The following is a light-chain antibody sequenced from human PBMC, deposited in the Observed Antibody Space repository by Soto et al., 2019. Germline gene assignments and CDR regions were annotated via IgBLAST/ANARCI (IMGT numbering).Light chain of an antibody. J-gene: IGLJ1*01. V-gene: IGLV1-51*01. CDR1: SSNIGGNS. CDR2: DDK. Sequence: QSVLTQPPSVSAAPGQKVTISCSGSSSNIGGNSVSWYQQLPGTAPKLLIYDDKKRPSGIPDRFSGSKSGTSATLGITGFQTGDEADYYCGSWDSSLSAYVFGTGTKVIVL. CDR3: GSWDSSLSAYV.